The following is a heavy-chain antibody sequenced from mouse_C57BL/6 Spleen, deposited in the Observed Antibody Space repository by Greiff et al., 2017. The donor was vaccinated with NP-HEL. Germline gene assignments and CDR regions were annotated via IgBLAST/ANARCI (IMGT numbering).Heavy chain of an antibody. CDR1: GYAFSSSW. CDR2: IYPGDGDT. Sequence: VKLMESGPELVKPGASVKISCKASGYAFSSSWMNWVKQRPGKGLEWIGRIYPGDGDTNYNGKFKGKATLTADKSSSTAYMQLSSLTSEDSAVYFCARDDYERGDYFDYWGQGTTLTVSS. CDR3: ARDDYERGDYFDY. D-gene: IGHD2-4*01. J-gene: IGHJ2*01. V-gene: IGHV1-82*01.